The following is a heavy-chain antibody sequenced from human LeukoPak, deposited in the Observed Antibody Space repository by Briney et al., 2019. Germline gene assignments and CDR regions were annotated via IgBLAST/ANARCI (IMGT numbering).Heavy chain of an antibody. CDR3: AKDSTVITLLPKDAFIS. CDR1: GFTFTTYG. J-gene: IGHJ3*02. D-gene: IGHD4-17*01. V-gene: IGHV3-30*18. CDR2: ISFDGSMK. Sequence: GGSLRLPCAASGFTFTTYGMHWVRQAPGKGLEWVAFISFDGSMKFYADSVKGRFTISRDNSKNTLHLHMNSLRAEDTAVYYCAKDSTVITLLPKDAFISGAKGQWSPSLQ.